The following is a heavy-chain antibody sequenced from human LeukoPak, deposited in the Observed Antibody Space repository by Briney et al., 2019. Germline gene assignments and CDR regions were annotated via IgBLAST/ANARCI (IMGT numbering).Heavy chain of an antibody. V-gene: IGHV3-23*01. Sequence: GSLRLSCAASGFSFSGYGMHWVRQAPGKGLEWVSGIGAGGTFTYYADSVKGRFTISRDNSRNTLYLQMNSLRAEDTAIYYCTKEAAYSSSSYFDSWGQGTLVTVAS. J-gene: IGHJ4*02. D-gene: IGHD6-6*01. CDR3: TKEAAYSSSSYFDS. CDR2: IGAGGTFT. CDR1: GFSFSGYG.